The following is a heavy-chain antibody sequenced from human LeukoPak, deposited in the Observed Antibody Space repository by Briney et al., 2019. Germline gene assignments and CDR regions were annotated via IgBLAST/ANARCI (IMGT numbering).Heavy chain of an antibody. J-gene: IGHJ3*02. V-gene: IGHV4-39*07. CDR2: IYYSGST. CDR1: GGSISSSSYY. Sequence: TSETLSLTCTVSGGSISSSSYYWGWIRQPPGKGLEWIGSIYYSGSTYYNPSLKSRVTISVDTSKNQFSLKLSSVTAADTAVYYCARGTTPQQGAFDIWGQGTMVTVSS. D-gene: IGHD1-1*01. CDR3: ARGTTPQQGAFDI.